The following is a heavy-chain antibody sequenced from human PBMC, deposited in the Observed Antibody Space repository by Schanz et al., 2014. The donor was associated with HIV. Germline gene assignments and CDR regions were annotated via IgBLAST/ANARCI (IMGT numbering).Heavy chain of an antibody. CDR3: ARKTGTPLDWYFDL. CDR2: IWYDGSNK. Sequence: QVQLVESGGGVVQPGRSLRLSCAASGFTFSDYGMHWARQAPGKGLEWVAVIWYDGSNKYYADSVKGRFTISRDNAKNSLFLQMNSLRAEDTAVYYCARKTGTPLDWYFDLWGRGTLVTVSS. D-gene: IGHD1-1*01. J-gene: IGHJ2*01. V-gene: IGHV3-33*03. CDR1: GFTFSDYG.